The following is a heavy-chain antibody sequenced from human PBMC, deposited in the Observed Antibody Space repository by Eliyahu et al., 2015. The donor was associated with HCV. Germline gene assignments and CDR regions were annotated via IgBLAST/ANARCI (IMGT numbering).Heavy chain of an antibody. Sequence: QLQLQESGPGLVKPSETLSLXCTVSGXSXSSSSYDWGWIRQPPGKGLEWIGXXYYSGSTYYNPSLKSRVTISVDTSKNQFSLKLSSVTAADTAVYYCAQVVRGVIITGYFDLWGRGTLVTVSS. CDR3: AQVVRGVIITGYFDL. D-gene: IGHD3-10*01. V-gene: IGHV4-39*01. CDR2: XYYSGST. J-gene: IGHJ2*01. CDR1: GXSXSSSSYD.